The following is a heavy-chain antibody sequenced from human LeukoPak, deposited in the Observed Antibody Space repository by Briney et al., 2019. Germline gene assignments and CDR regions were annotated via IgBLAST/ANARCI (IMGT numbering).Heavy chain of an antibody. CDR2: INHSGST. V-gene: IGHV4-34*01. CDR1: GGSFSGYY. J-gene: IGHJ4*02. Sequence: SETLSLTCAVYGGSFSGYYWSWIRQPPGKGLEWIGEINHSGSTNYNPSLKNRVTISVDTSKNQISLKLSSVTAADTAVYYCARVSTMVRGIDYWGQGTLVTVSS. CDR3: ARVSTMVRGIDY. D-gene: IGHD3-10*01.